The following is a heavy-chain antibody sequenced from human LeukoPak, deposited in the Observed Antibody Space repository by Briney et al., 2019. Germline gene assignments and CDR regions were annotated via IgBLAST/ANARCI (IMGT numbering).Heavy chain of an antibody. V-gene: IGHV3-15*01. Sequence: GGSLRLSCAASGFTFSNAWMSWVRQAPGKGLEWVGRIKSKTDGGTTDYAAPVKGRFTISRDDSKNTLYLQMNSLKTEDTAVYYCTTDIMLYSSSWYVELEYWGQGTLVTVSS. CDR1: GFTFSNAW. J-gene: IGHJ4*02. D-gene: IGHD6-13*01. CDR2: IKSKTDGGTT. CDR3: TTDIMLYSSSWYVELEY.